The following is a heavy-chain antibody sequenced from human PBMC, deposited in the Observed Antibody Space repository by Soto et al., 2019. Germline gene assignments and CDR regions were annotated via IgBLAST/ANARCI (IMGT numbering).Heavy chain of an antibody. V-gene: IGHV3-23*01. CDR1: GFTFSSYA. D-gene: IGHD6-13*01. Sequence: EVQLLESGGGLVQPGGSLRLSCAASGFTFSSYAMSWVRQAPGKGLEWVSAISGSGGSTYYADSVKGRFTISRDNSRTPRYLQMNSLRAEDTALYYCANENGYSSSWFEFDYWGQGTLVTVSS. CDR3: ANENGYSSSWFEFDY. J-gene: IGHJ4*02. CDR2: ISGSGGST.